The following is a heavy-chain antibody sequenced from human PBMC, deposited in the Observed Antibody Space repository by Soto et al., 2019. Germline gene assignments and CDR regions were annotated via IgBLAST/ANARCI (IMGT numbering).Heavy chain of an antibody. CDR2: ISSSGSTI. CDR3: ARDLHAPNYYGSGSYYNTFDY. Sequence: GGSLSLSCAVSGFSFSSYEMNWVRQAPGKGLEWVSYISSSGSTIYYADSVKGRFTISRNNAKNSLYLQMNSLRAEDTAVYYCARDLHAPNYYGSGSYYNTFDYWGQGTLVTVSS. CDR1: GFSFSSYE. J-gene: IGHJ4*02. D-gene: IGHD3-10*01. V-gene: IGHV3-48*03.